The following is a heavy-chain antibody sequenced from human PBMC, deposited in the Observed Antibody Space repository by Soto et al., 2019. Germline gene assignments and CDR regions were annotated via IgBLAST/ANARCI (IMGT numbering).Heavy chain of an antibody. CDR2: ISINSNYR. V-gene: IGHV3-11*06. CDR1: GFSLSDFY. D-gene: IGHD2-15*01. Sequence: QIQLVESGGGLVKPGGSLRLSCAASGFSLSDFYMSWIRQAPGKGLEWVSYISINSNYREYADSVKGRHTISRDNAKNSLYRKINGLRGEDRAVYSCGRGGGGAQFDYWGQGPLVGVSS. J-gene: IGHJ4*02. CDR3: GRGGGGAQFDY.